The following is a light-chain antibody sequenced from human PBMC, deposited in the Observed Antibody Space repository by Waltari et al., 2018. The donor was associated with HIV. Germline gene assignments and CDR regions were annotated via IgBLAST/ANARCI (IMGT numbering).Light chain of an antibody. CDR2: TAS. J-gene: IGKJ4*01. Sequence: DIQMTQSPSSVSASVGDSVTITCRASQSISSYLKWFQQKPGKAPKLLIYTASSLQSGVPARFSGSGSGTDFTLTISSLQPEDFATYYCQQSYSTPLTFGGGTKVEIK. V-gene: IGKV1-39*01. CDR3: QQSYSTPLT. CDR1: QSISSY.